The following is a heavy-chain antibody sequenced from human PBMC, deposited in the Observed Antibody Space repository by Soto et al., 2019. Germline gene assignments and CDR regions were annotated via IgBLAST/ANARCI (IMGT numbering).Heavy chain of an antibody. J-gene: IGHJ6*02. CDR3: AKEGVRTISYLDV. CDR2: XXXSGSX. D-gene: IGHD3-3*01. Sequence: PSETRSLTRTVSGGSISSSYWSRIRQPPGKGLEXIGXXXXSGSXNXXPXXXSRVTIALDTSKNQFSLKLSSVTAADKAVYYCAKEGVRTISYLDVWGQGTPVTVSS. CDR1: GGSISSSY. V-gene: IGHV4-59*01.